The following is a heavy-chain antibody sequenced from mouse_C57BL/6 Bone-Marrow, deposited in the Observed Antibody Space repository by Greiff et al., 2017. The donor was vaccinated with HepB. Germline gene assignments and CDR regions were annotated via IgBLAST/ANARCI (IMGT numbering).Heavy chain of an antibody. Sequence: VQLKQSGGGLVKPGGSLKLSCAASGFTFRDYGMHWVRQAPEKGLEWVAYISSGSSTIYYADTVKGRFTISRDNAKNTLFLQMTSLRSEDTAMYYCARGDYEAYWGQGTLVTVSA. CDR3: ARGDYEAY. V-gene: IGHV5-17*01. CDR2: ISSGSSTI. J-gene: IGHJ3*01. CDR1: GFTFRDYG. D-gene: IGHD2-4*01.